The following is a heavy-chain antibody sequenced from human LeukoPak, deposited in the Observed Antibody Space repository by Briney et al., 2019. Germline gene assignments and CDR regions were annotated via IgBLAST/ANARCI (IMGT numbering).Heavy chain of an antibody. J-gene: IGHJ4*02. D-gene: IGHD4-17*01. Sequence: GGSLRLSCAASGFTFSSYAMSWVRQAPGKGLEWVSAISGSGGSTYYADSVKGRFTISRDNSKNTLYLQMNSLRAEDTAVYYCVKDQYGMTTVITAFDYWGQGTLVTVSS. CDR2: ISGSGGST. V-gene: IGHV3-23*01. CDR3: VKDQYGMTTVITAFDY. CDR1: GFTFSSYA.